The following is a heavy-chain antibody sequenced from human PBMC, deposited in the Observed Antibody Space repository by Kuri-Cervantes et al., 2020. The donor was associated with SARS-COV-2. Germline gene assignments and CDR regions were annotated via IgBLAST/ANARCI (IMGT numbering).Heavy chain of an antibody. J-gene: IGHJ5*02. CDR2: IYHSGST. D-gene: IGHD2-2*01. V-gene: IGHV4-38-2*02. CDR3: ARDRGAYCSSTSCYFGWFDP. CDR1: GYSISSGYY. Sequence: ESLKISCTVSGYSISSGYYWGWIRQPPGKGLEWIGYIYHSGSTYYNPSLKGRVTISVDRSKNQFSLKLSSVTAADTAVYYCARDRGAYCSSTSCYFGWFDPWGQGTLVTVSS.